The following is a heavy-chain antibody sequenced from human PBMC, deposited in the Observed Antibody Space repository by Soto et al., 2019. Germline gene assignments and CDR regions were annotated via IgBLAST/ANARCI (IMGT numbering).Heavy chain of an antibody. Sequence: SVKVSCKASGGTFSSYAISWVRQAPGQGLEWMGGIIPIFGTANYAQKFQGRVTITADESTSTAYMELSSLRPEDTAVYYCAGGYDFWSGPDPPYYYYYGMDVWG. CDR3: AGGYDFWSGPDPPYYYYYGMDV. CDR1: GGTFSSYA. J-gene: IGHJ6*01. CDR2: IIPIFGTA. V-gene: IGHV1-69*13. D-gene: IGHD3-3*01.